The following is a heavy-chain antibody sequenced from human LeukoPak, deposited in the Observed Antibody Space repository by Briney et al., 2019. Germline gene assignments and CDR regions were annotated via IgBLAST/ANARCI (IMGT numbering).Heavy chain of an antibody. D-gene: IGHD3-22*01. Sequence: SVKFSCKASGFTFTSSAVQWVRQARGQRLEWIGWIVVGSGNTNYAQKFQERVTITRDMSTSTAYMELSSLRSEDTAVYYCAASPDYYDSSGYTYYFDYWGQGTLVTISS. J-gene: IGHJ4*02. CDR1: GFTFTSSA. V-gene: IGHV1-58*01. CDR2: IVVGSGNT. CDR3: AASPDYYDSSGYTYYFDY.